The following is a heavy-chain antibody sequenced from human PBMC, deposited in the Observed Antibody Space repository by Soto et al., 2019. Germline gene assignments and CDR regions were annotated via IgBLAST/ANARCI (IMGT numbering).Heavy chain of an antibody. D-gene: IGHD2-21*01. Sequence: LRLSCAASGFTFSNYGIHWVRQAPGNGLEWVAVISRDGSVRYYADSVKGRFTISRDNSKNTLYLQVNNLRPEDTAVYYCAKEYCGGHCYSDYFDYWGQGTLVTVSS. CDR1: GFTFSNYG. CDR2: ISRDGSVR. V-gene: IGHV3-30*18. CDR3: AKEYCGGHCYSDYFDY. J-gene: IGHJ4*02.